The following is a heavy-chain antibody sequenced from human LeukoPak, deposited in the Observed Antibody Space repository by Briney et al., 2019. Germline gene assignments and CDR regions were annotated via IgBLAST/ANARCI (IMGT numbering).Heavy chain of an antibody. V-gene: IGHV3-30*18. CDR2: ISYDGSYK. J-gene: IGHJ4*02. D-gene: IGHD6-13*01. CDR1: EFTFSTYG. CDR3: AKDRYSGLNTIDY. Sequence: PGGCLRLSCAASEFTFSTYGMHWVRQAPGKGLEWVAVISYDGSYKFYADSVKGRFTISRDNSKSTLYLQMNSLRAEDTAVYYCAKDRYSGLNTIDYWGRGSLVTVSS.